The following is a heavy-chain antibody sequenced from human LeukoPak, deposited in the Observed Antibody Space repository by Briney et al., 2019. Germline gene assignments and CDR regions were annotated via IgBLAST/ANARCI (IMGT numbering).Heavy chain of an antibody. Sequence: ASVKVSCKASGYTFTNYYIHWVRQAPGQGLEWMGWINPSGGSTSYAQKFQGRVTMTRDRSTSTVYMELSSLRFEDTAVYYCARLGAAAVDYWGQGTLVTVSS. J-gene: IGHJ4*02. D-gene: IGHD6-13*01. CDR2: INPSGGST. CDR1: GYTFTNYY. CDR3: ARLGAAAVDY. V-gene: IGHV1-46*01.